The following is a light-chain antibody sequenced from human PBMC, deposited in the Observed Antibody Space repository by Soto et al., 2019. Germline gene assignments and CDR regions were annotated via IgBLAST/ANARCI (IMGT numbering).Light chain of an antibody. Sequence: QSALTQPASVSGSPGQSITISCTGTSSDVGGYNYVSWYQQHPGKAPKLMIYDVSNRPSGVSNRVSGSKSGNTASLTISGLQAVDEADYSCSSYTSSSTRLYVFGTGTKLTVL. CDR2: DVS. V-gene: IGLV2-14*01. J-gene: IGLJ1*01. CDR1: SSDVGGYNY. CDR3: SSYTSSSTRLYV.